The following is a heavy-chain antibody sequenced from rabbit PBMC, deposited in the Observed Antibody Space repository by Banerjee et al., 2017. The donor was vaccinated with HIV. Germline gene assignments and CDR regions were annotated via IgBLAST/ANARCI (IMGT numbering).Heavy chain of an antibody. V-gene: IGHV1S45*01. Sequence: EESGGDLVKPEGSLTLTCTASGFSFSSSYWICWVRQAPGKGLEWIACIWTGGRGRTAYASWAKGRFTISKTSSTTVTLQMTSLTAADTATYFCARQDNSGYYSLDLRGPGTLVTVS. J-gene: IGHJ4*01. D-gene: IGHD1-1*01. CDR3: ARQDNSGYYSLDL. CDR2: IWTGGRGRT. CDR1: GFSFSSSYW.